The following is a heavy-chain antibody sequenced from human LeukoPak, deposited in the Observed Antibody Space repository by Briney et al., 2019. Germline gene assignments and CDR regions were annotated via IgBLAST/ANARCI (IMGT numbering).Heavy chain of an antibody. CDR3: ASRPLGYCSGGSCYSSY. D-gene: IGHD2-15*01. Sequence: PSETLSLTCAVYGGSFSGYYWSWIRQPPGKGVEWIGEINHSGSTNYNPSLKSRVTISVDTSKNQFSLKLSSVTAADTAVYYCASRPLGYCSGGSCYSSYWGQGTLVTVSS. V-gene: IGHV4-34*01. CDR2: INHSGST. CDR1: GGSFSGYY. J-gene: IGHJ4*02.